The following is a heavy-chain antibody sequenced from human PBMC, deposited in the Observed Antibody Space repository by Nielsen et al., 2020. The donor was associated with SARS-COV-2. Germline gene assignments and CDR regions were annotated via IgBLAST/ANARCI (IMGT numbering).Heavy chain of an antibody. CDR1: GFTFSSYW. CDR2: INSDGSST. D-gene: IGHD1-1*01. Sequence: GESLKISCAASGFTFSSYWMHWVRQAPGKGLVWVSRINSDGSSTSYADSVKGRFTISRDNSKNTQELQMNSLRAEDTAIYYCAKSKYKNYHYYMDVWGKGTTVTVSS. CDR3: AKSKYKNYHYYMDV. V-gene: IGHV3-74*01. J-gene: IGHJ6*03.